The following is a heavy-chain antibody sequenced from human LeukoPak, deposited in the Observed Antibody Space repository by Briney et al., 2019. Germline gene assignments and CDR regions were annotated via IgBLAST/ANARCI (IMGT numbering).Heavy chain of an antibody. CDR2: IYTSGST. CDR3: ARDGGSSSPNDAFDI. V-gene: IGHV4-4*07. Sequence: SETLSLTCTVSGGSISSYYWSWIRQPAGKGLEWIGRIYTSGSTNYNPSLKSRVTMSVDTSKNQFSLKLSSVTAADTAVYYCARDGGSSSPNDAFDIWGQGTMVTVSS. CDR1: GGSISSYY. J-gene: IGHJ3*02. D-gene: IGHD6-13*01.